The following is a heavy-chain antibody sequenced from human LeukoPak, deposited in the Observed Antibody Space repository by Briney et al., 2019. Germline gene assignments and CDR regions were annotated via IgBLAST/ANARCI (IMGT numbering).Heavy chain of an antibody. CDR1: GGSISISSDY. CDR2: IYYSGTT. J-gene: IGHJ4*02. CDR3: ARRLSTRSYYLDD. V-gene: IGHV4-39*01. D-gene: IGHD2/OR15-2a*01. Sequence: PSETLSLTCTVSGGSISISSDYWGWIRQPPGKGLEWIGDIYYSGTTNYSPSLKSRVTMSVDTSKNQFSLKLNSATAADTAVYYCARRLSTRSYYLDDWGQGTLVTVSS.